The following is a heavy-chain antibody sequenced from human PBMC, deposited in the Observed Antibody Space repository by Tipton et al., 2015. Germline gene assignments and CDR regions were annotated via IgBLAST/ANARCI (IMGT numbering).Heavy chain of an antibody. V-gene: IGHV3-7*01. J-gene: IGHJ4*02. Sequence: GSLRPSCEASGFSFSNYWMTWVRQAPGKGLEWVANIKPDGSESYYLESVKGRFTFSRDNAKNSLYLQMNRLRAEDTAVYYCVRSGGYGWDQWGQGTLVTVSS. D-gene: IGHD5-12*01. CDR2: IKPDGSES. CDR3: VRSGGYGWDQ. CDR1: GFSFSNYW.